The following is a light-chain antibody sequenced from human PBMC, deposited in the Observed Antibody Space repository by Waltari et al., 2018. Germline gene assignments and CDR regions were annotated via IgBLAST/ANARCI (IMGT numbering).Light chain of an antibody. CDR1: HSLASN. V-gene: IGKV3-15*01. J-gene: IGKJ3*01. CDR3: HQYLKWPFT. CDR2: AAS. Sequence: EIEMTQFPATLSLTPGERDTLACRASHSLASNVAWYQQHPGQAPRLLIFAASTRATGVPARFSGSGSGTEFTLTISSLQSEDFAVYYCHQYLKWPFTFGPGTKVDIK.